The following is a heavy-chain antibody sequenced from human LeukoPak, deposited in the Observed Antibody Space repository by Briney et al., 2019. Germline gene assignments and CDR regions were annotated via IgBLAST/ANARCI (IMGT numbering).Heavy chain of an antibody. CDR2: ISGSGGST. J-gene: IGHJ4*02. CDR3: AKGLRGTVIVEELRFDY. D-gene: IGHD3-22*01. Sequence: PGGSLRLSCAASGFTFSSYSMNWVRQAPGKGLEWVSAISGSGGSTYYADSVKGRFTISRDNSKNTLYLQMNSLRAEDTAVYYCAKGLRGTVIVEELRFDYWGQGTLVTVSS. CDR1: GFTFSSYS. V-gene: IGHV3-23*01.